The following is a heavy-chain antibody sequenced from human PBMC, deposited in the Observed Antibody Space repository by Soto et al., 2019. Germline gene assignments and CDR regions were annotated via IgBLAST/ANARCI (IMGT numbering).Heavy chain of an antibody. CDR1: GGSVSSGSYY. J-gene: IGHJ6*03. CDR3: ARHVGGYYYYMDV. D-gene: IGHD2-15*01. Sequence: QLRLQESGPGLVKPSETLSLTCTVSGGSVSSGSYYWGWIRQPPGKGLEWIGRIYYSGNTYHNPSLKSRVTIPVDTSKHKSALKLSSVPAADTAVYYCARHVGGYYYYMDVWGKGPTVTVSS. V-gene: IGHV4-39*01. CDR2: IYYSGNT.